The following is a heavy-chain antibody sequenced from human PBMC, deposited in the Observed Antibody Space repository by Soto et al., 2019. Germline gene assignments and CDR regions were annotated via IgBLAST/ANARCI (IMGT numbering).Heavy chain of an antibody. D-gene: IGHD2-15*01. Sequence: GGSLRLSCAASGFTFSSYAMNWVRQAPGKGLEWVSSISGSGGSTYYADSVKGRFTISRDNSKNTLYLQMNSLRGEDTAVYYCAKAHCSGGNCYCEIDYWGQGTLVTVSS. V-gene: IGHV3-23*01. CDR2: ISGSGGST. CDR3: AKAHCSGGNCYCEIDY. CDR1: GFTFSSYA. J-gene: IGHJ4*02.